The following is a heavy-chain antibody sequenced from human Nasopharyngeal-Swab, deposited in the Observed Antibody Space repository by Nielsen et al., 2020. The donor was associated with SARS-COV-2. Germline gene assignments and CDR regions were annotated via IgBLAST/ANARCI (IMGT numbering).Heavy chain of an antibody. V-gene: IGHV4-59*01. CDR3: ARGKFNILTGAAAFDI. CDR2: IYYSGST. J-gene: IGHJ3*02. D-gene: IGHD3-9*01. Sequence: WIRPPPGKGLEWIGYIYYSGSTNYNPSLKSRVTISVDTSKNQFSLKLRSVTAADTAVYYCARGKFNILTGAAAFDIWGQGTMVTVSS.